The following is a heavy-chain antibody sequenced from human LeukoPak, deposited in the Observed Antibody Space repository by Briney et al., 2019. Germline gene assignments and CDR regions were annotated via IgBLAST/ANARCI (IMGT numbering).Heavy chain of an antibody. CDR2: ISSSSSYI. CDR1: GFTFSSCS. J-gene: IGHJ4*02. CDR3: ARENDYGDYGTDY. V-gene: IGHV3-21*01. D-gene: IGHD4-17*01. Sequence: PGGSLRLSCAASGFTFSSCSMNWVRQAPGKGLEWVSSISSSSSYIYYADSVKGRFTISRDNAKNSLYLQMNSLRAEDTAVYYCARENDYGDYGTDYWGQGTLVTVSS.